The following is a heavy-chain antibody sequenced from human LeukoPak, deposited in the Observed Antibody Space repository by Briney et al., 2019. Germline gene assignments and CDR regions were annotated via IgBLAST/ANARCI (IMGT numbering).Heavy chain of an antibody. Sequence: SVKVSCKASGGTFSSYAISWVRQAPGQGLEWMGGIIPIFGTANYAQKFQGRVTITTDESTNTAYMELSSLRSEDKAVYYCARARSGIPFPLDYWGQGTLVTVSS. J-gene: IGHJ4*02. CDR1: GGTFSSYA. V-gene: IGHV1-69*05. CDR2: IIPIFGTA. D-gene: IGHD2-15*01. CDR3: ARARSGIPFPLDY.